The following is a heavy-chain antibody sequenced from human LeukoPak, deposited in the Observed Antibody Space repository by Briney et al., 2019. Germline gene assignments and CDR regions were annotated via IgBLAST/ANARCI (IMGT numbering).Heavy chain of an antibody. CDR2: IRCDGSNK. V-gene: IGHV3-30*02. Sequence: GGSLRLSCAASGFTFSSYGIHWVRQAPGKGLEWVAFIRCDGSNKYYADSVKGRFIISRDNSKNTLYLQMNSLRAEDTAVYYCARGAYYNILTGYRSRSLGFDFWGQGTLVTVSS. J-gene: IGHJ4*02. CDR1: GFTFSSYG. D-gene: IGHD3-9*01. CDR3: ARGAYYNILTGYRSRSLGFDF.